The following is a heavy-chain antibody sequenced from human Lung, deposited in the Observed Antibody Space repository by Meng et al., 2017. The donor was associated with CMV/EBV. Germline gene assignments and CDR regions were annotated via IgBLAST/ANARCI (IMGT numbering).Heavy chain of an antibody. V-gene: IGHV4-39*07. Sequence: LXXTVSGGSISSSNYFWGWIRQPPGKGLEWIGIIYYTGSTYYNPSLESRVTISVDTSKNQFSLRLTSVTAADTAVYFCASLWFEYEDPVYYFDYWXQGTXVTVAS. D-gene: IGHD3-10*01. CDR1: GGSISSSNYF. CDR3: ASLWFEYEDPVYYFDY. J-gene: IGHJ4*02. CDR2: IYYTGST.